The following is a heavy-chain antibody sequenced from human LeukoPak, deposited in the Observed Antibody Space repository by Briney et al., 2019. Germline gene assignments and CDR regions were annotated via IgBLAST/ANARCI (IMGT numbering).Heavy chain of an antibody. V-gene: IGHV3-74*01. J-gene: IGHJ4*02. CDR3: ARAFGSGSQGINYFDF. D-gene: IGHD3-10*01. Sequence: PGGSLRLSCAASGFTFITYWMHWVRQAPGKGLVWVSSINSDGSTTTYADSVKGRFTISRDNAKNMVYLQMNSLRAEDTAVYYRARAFGSGSQGINYFDFWGQGTLVTVSS. CDR2: INSDGSTT. CDR1: GFTFITYW.